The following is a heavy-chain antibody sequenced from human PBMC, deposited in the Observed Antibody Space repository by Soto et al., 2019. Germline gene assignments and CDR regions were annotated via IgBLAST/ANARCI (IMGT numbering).Heavy chain of an antibody. D-gene: IGHD4-4*01. J-gene: IGHJ4*02. CDR2: IYHSGST. V-gene: IGHV4-30-2*01. CDR1: GGSISSGGYS. CDR3: ARGMTTVTTIDY. Sequence: PSETLSLTCAVSGGSISSGGYSWRWIRPPPGKGLEWIGYIYHSGSTYYNPSLKSRVTISEDRSKNQFSLKLSSVTAADTAVYYCARGMTTVTTIDYWGQGTLVTVSS.